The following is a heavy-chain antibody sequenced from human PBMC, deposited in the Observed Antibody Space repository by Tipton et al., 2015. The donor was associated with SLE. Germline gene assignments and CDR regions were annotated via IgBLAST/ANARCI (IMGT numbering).Heavy chain of an antibody. CDR1: GGSFSGHY. D-gene: IGHD3-3*01. J-gene: IGHJ4*02. CDR3: ARGILEWSDY. V-gene: IGHV4-34*01. Sequence: TLSLTCAVYGGSFSGHYWNWIRQPPGKGLEWIGEINHSGSTNYNPSLKSRVTISVDTSKNQFSLKLSSVTVADTAVYYCARGILEWSDYWGQGTLVTVSS. CDR2: INHSGST.